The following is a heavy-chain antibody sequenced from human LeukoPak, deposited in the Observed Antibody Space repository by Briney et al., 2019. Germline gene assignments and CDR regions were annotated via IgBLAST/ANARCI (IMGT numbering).Heavy chain of an antibody. D-gene: IGHD3-10*01. V-gene: IGHV4-30-2*01. CDR2: IYHSGST. CDR1: GGSISSGGYS. J-gene: IGHJ3*02. Sequence: SQTLSLTCAVSGGSISSGGYSWSWIRQPPGKGLEWIGYIYHSGSTYYNPSLKSRVTISVDRSKNQFSLKLSSVTAADMAVYYCARVTTMVRGVTGFAFDIWGQGTMVTVSS. CDR3: ARVTTMVRGVTGFAFDI.